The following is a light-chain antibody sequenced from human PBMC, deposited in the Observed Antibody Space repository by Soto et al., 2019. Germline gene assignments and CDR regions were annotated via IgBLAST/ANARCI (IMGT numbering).Light chain of an antibody. Sequence: QSALTQPASVSGSPGQSITISCTGTSSDVGGYDFVSWFQHHPGRVPQLIIYEVTNRPSGVSNRFSGSKSGNTASLTISGLQAEDEADYYCGSYTSSTTWVFGGGTKVTVL. CDR2: EVT. CDR1: SSDVGGYDF. V-gene: IGLV2-14*01. CDR3: GSYTSSTTWV. J-gene: IGLJ3*02.